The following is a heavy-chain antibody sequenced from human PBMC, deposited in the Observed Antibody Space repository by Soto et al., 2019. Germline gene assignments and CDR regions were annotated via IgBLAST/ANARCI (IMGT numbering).Heavy chain of an antibody. Sequence: QVQLVESGGGVVQPGRSLRLSCAASGFTFSSYGMHWVRQAPGKGLEWVAVISYDGSNKYYADSVKGRFTISRDNSKNKLYLQMNSLRAEDTAVYYCAKGGATLYWYFDLWGRGTLVTVSS. CDR1: GFTFSSYG. J-gene: IGHJ2*01. CDR2: ISYDGSNK. D-gene: IGHD1-26*01. CDR3: AKGGATLYWYFDL. V-gene: IGHV3-30*18.